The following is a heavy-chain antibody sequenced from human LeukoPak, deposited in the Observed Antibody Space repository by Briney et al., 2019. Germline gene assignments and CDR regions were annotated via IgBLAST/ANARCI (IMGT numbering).Heavy chain of an antibody. Sequence: SETLSLTCAVYGGSFSGYYWSWIRQPPGKGLEWIGEINHSGSTNYNPSLKSRVTISVDTSKNQFSLKLNSVTAADTAVYYCARGHSAGTTSWGQGTLVTVSS. V-gene: IGHV4-34*01. CDR2: INHSGST. J-gene: IGHJ4*02. CDR1: GGSFSGYY. CDR3: ARGHSAGTTS. D-gene: IGHD1-7*01.